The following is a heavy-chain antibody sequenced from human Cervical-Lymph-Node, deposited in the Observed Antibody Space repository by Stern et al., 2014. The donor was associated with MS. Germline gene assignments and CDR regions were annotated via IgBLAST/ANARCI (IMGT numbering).Heavy chain of an antibody. Sequence: QVQLGQSGAEVKKPGASVEVSCTAYGYTFTDYYIHWVRQAPGQGLEWMGWINPRTGDTKYARKFQGWVTMTRDTSISTSYMELRRLRSDDTAVYYCVQHCLGTDCYGILRWGQGTLVTVSS. J-gene: IGHJ4*02. D-gene: IGHD2-21*02. CDR2: INPRTGDT. CDR1: GYTFTDYY. V-gene: IGHV1-2*04. CDR3: VQHCLGTDCYGILR.